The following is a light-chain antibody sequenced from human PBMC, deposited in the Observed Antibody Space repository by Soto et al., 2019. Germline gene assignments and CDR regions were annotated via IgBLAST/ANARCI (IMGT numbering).Light chain of an antibody. J-gene: IGLJ2*01. Sequence: QSALTQPASVSGSPGESITISCTGTSSDVGGYNYVSWYQQHPGKAPKLIIYDVSNRPPGVSNRFSGSKSGNTASLTISGPQAEDDADYYCSSYTSSSTRVFGGGTKLTVL. V-gene: IGLV2-14*01. CDR3: SSYTSSSTRV. CDR2: DVS. CDR1: SSDVGGYNY.